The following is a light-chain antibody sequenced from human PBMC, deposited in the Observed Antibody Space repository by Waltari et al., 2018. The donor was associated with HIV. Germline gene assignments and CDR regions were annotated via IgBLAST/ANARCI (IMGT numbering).Light chain of an antibody. CDR3: SSYTNSDILL. CDR1: NPDIGLYTL. Sequence: QSALPQPASVSGSPGPSITISCPAANPDIGLYTLVSWYRQHPDKAPQLVIYGVNTRPSGVSDRFSGSKSGNTASLTISSLQAEDEADYYCSSYTNSDILLFGGGTKLTVL. CDR2: GVN. J-gene: IGLJ2*01. V-gene: IGLV2-14*01.